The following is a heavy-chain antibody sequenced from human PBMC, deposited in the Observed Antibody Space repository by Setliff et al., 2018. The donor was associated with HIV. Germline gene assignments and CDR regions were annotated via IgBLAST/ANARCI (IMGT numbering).Heavy chain of an antibody. CDR3: ARLASTRDWYFDL. J-gene: IGHJ2*01. V-gene: IGHV4-39*02. CDR2: IYYIGTT. CDR1: GGSISNSNYY. Sequence: PSETLSLTCTVSGGSISNSNYYWGWIRQPRGKGLEWVGSIYYIGTTYYNPSLKSRVTISIDTSKNDFSLKLTSVTAADTAMYYCARLASTRDWYFDLWGRGTLVSVSS.